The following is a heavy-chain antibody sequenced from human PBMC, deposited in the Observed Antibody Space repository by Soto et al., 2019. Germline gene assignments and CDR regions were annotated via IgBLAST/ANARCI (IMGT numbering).Heavy chain of an antibody. D-gene: IGHD3-22*01. CDR2: IKQDGSEK. CDR1: GFTFSSYW. CDR3: ARVRHYYDSSGYYFDY. V-gene: IGHV3-7*01. Sequence: GGSLRLSCAASGFTFSSYWMSWVRQAPGKGLEWVANIKQDGSEKYYVDSVKGRFTISRDNAKNSLYLQMNSLRAEDTAVYYCARVRHYYDSSGYYFDYWGQGTLVTVSS. J-gene: IGHJ4*02.